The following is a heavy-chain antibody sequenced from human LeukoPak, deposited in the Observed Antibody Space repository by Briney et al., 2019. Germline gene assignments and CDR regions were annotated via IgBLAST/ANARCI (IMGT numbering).Heavy chain of an antibody. Sequence: GGSLRLSCAASGITFSSYGMHWVRQAPGKGLEWVALISHDGRNKDYADSLKGRFTISRDNSKNTLYLQMNSLRAEDTAVYYCAKGPHMDYLDSSGFLNWGQGTLVTVSS. CDR1: GITFSSYG. V-gene: IGHV3-30*18. D-gene: IGHD3-22*01. CDR3: AKGPHMDYLDSSGFLN. CDR2: ISHDGRNK. J-gene: IGHJ4*02.